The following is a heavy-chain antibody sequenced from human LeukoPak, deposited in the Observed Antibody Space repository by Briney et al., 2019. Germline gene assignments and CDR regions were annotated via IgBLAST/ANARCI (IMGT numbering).Heavy chain of an antibody. CDR1: GGSPSGYY. Sequence: PETLSLTRAVYGGSPSGYYWSWIPQPPAKGQERSGEITLSVSINYNPTHKSRVAISVDTAKNPCSLSLSSGTAAETAVYYCARGYVRGVVKPAGYIDYWGQRTLVTASS. D-gene: IGHD3-10*02. CDR3: ARGYVRGVVKPAGYIDY. CDR2: ITLSVSI. J-gene: IGHJ4*02. V-gene: IGHV4-34*01.